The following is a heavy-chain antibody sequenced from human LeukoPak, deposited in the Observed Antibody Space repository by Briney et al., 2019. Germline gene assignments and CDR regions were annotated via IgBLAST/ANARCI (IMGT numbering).Heavy chain of an antibody. J-gene: IGHJ4*02. V-gene: IGHV4-61*02. D-gene: IGHD3-22*01. Sequence: SETLSLTCTVSGGSISSGSYYWSWLRQPAGKGLEWIGRIYTSGSTNYNPSLKSRVTISVDTSKNQFSLKLSSVTAADTAVYYCARVMASSGYYYGFDYWGQGTLVTVSS. CDR2: IYTSGST. CDR3: ARVMASSGYYYGFDY. CDR1: GGSISSGSYY.